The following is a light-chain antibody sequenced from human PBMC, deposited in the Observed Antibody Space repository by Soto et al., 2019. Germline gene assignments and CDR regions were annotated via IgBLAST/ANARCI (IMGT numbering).Light chain of an antibody. CDR1: QSIRSE. CDR2: AAS. Sequence: IKFTQSPSSLSASVGDRVTIHCRASQSIRSELAWYQQKPGKAPKLLIYAASTLQSGVPSRFSGSGSGTEFTLTISSLQPEDFATYYCQQLNSYPHTFGGGTKVDIK. V-gene: IGKV1-9*01. J-gene: IGKJ4*01. CDR3: QQLNSYPHT.